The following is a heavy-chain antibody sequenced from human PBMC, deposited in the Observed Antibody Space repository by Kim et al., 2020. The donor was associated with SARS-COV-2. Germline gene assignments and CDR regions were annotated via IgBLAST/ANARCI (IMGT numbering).Heavy chain of an antibody. D-gene: IGHD6-6*01. CDR3: TTTIAARHYNDY. CDR2: IKSKTDGGTT. Sequence: GGSLRLSCAASGFTFSNAWMSWVRQAPGKGLEWVGRIKSKTDGGTTDYAAPVKGRFTISRDDSKNTLYLQMNSLKTEDTAVYYYTTTIAARHYNDYWGQGTLVTVSS. CDR1: GFTFSNAW. V-gene: IGHV3-15*01. J-gene: IGHJ4*02.